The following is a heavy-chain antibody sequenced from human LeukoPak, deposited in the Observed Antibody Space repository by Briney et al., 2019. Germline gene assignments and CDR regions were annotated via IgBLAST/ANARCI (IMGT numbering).Heavy chain of an antibody. CDR1: GYTFTSYY. CDR3: ARDLVRFLEWLSLAY. D-gene: IGHD3-3*01. V-gene: IGHV1-46*01. Sequence: VASVKVPCKASGYTFTSYYMHWVRQAPGQGLEWMGIINPSGGSTNYAQKFQGRVTITADESTSTAYMELSSLRSEDTAVYYCARDLVRFLEWLSLAYWGQGTLVTVSS. J-gene: IGHJ4*02. CDR2: INPSGGST.